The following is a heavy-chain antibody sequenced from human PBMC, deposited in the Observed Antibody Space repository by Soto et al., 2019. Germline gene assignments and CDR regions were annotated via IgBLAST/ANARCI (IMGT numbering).Heavy chain of an antibody. CDR3: ARDSDSSYYFDY. CDR2: INSDGSIT. J-gene: IGHJ4*02. CDR1: GFSFNNYW. Sequence: GGSLRLSCAASGFSFNNYWMHWVRQAPGRGLMWVSRINSDGSITTYADSVKGRFTISRDNAKNSLYLQMNSLRAEDTAVYYCARDSDSSYYFDYWGQGTLVTVSS. V-gene: IGHV3-74*03. D-gene: IGHD3-10*01.